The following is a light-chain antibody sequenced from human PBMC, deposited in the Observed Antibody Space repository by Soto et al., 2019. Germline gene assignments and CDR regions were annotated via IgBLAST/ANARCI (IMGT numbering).Light chain of an antibody. J-gene: IGKJ4*01. V-gene: IGKV3-20*01. CDR3: QQYGSSPTLT. Sequence: EIVLTQSPGTLSLSPGERATLSCRASQSVSSSYLAWYQQKPGQAPRLLIYGASSRATGIPDRFSGSGSGTAVTLTISRMEADDFAVYYCQQYGSSPTLTFGGGTKVEIK. CDR1: QSVSSSY. CDR2: GAS.